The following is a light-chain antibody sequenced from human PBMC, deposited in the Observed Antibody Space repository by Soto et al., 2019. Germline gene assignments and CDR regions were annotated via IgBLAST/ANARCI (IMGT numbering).Light chain of an antibody. CDR3: QVWVIKADNYV. J-gene: IGLJ1*01. Sequence: SYELTRPPSVSGAPEKTATITCGGDNIGNKRVHWYRQKQGQAPVLVISYDSDLPSGIPERFSGSNSGNTATLTISRVEAGDEADYYCQVWVIKADNYVFGTGNKVTVL. CDR2: YDS. CDR1: NIGNKR. V-gene: IGLV3-21*04.